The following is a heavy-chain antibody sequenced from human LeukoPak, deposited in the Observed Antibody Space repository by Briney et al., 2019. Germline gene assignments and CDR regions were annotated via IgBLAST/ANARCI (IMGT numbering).Heavy chain of an antibody. CDR2: IYHSGST. V-gene: IGHV4-38-2*02. D-gene: IGHD3-16*01. CDR3: ARDLGLRLGESPNWFDP. CDR1: GYSISSGYY. Sequence: PSETLSLTCTVSGYSISSGYYWGWIRQPPGKGLEWIGSIYHSGSTYYNPSLKSRVTISVDTSKNQFSLKLSSVTAADTAVYYCARDLGLRLGESPNWFDPWGQGTLVTVSS. J-gene: IGHJ5*02.